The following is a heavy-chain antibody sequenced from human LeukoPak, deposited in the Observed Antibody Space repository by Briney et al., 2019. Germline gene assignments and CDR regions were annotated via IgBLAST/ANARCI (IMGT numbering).Heavy chain of an antibody. CDR1: GGSISSYY. CDR2: IYYSGST. CDR3: ARGGWLKSFNYYFDC. Sequence: PSETLPLTCSVSGGSISSYYWSWIRQPPGKGLEWIGYIYYSGSTNYNPSLKSRVTISVDTSKNQFSLKLSSVTAADTAVYYCARGGWLKSFNYYFDCWGQGTLVTVSS. J-gene: IGHJ4*02. D-gene: IGHD5-24*01. V-gene: IGHV4-59*01.